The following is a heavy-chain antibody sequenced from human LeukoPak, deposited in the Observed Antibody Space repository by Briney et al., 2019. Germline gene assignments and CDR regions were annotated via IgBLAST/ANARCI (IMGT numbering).Heavy chain of an antibody. J-gene: IGHJ5*02. D-gene: IGHD3-3*01. CDR2: ISIYNGNT. V-gene: IGHV1-18*01. Sequence: ASVKVSCKASGYSFTNYGISWVRQAPGQGLEWMGWISIYNGNTDYAQKLRGRVTMTTDTSTSTAYMELRSLRSDDTAVYYCARITYDFWSGYYMPDDPWGQGTLVTVSS. CDR1: GYSFTNYG. CDR3: ARITYDFWSGYYMPDDP.